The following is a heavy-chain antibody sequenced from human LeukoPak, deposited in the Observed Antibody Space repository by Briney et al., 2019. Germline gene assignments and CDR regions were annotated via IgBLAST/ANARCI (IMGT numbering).Heavy chain of an antibody. CDR3: ARDVFWRIAAAGTFDY. D-gene: IGHD6-13*01. V-gene: IGHV3-33*01. CDR2: LRYDGSNK. Sequence: GGSLRLSCAASVFTFSSYGMHWVRQAPGKGLECVAVLRYDGSNKYYADSVKGRFTISRDNSKNTLYLQMNRLRAEDTAVYYCARDVFWRIAAAGTFDYWGQGTLVTVSS. CDR1: VFTFSSYG. J-gene: IGHJ4*02.